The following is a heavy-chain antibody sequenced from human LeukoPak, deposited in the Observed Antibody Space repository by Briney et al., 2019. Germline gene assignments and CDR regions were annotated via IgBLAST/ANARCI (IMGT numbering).Heavy chain of an antibody. D-gene: IGHD2-2*01. Sequence: GGSLRLSCAASGFTFSSYSMNWVRQAPGKGLEWVSSISSSSSYIYYADSVKGRFTISRDNAKNSLYLQMNSLRAEDTAVYYCARDKRIVVVPATIGYYYMDVWGKGTTVTVSS. CDR3: ARDKRIVVVPATIGYYYMDV. CDR1: GFTFSSYS. J-gene: IGHJ6*03. V-gene: IGHV3-21*01. CDR2: ISSSSSYI.